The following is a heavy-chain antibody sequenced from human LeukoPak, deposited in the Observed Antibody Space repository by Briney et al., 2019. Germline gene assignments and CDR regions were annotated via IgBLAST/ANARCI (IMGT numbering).Heavy chain of an antibody. Sequence: GGSLRLSCAASGFTFSSYAMSWVRQAPGKGLEWVSAISGSGGSTYYADSVEGRFTISRDNSKNTLYPQMNSLRAEDTAVYYCAKRGGSSPDRPFDYWGQGTLVTVSS. CDR1: GFTFSSYA. D-gene: IGHD6-13*01. V-gene: IGHV3-23*01. J-gene: IGHJ4*02. CDR2: ISGSGGST. CDR3: AKRGGSSPDRPFDY.